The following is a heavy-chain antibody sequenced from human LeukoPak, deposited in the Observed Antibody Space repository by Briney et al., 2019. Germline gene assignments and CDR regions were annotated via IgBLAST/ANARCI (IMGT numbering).Heavy chain of an antibody. CDR1: GFTFSSYG. D-gene: IGHD4-11*01. CDR2: IWYDGSNK. V-gene: IGHV3-33*01. J-gene: IGHJ4*02. Sequence: GGSLRLSCAASGFTFSSYGMHWVRQAPGKGLEGVAVIWYDGSNKYYADSVKGRFTISRDNSKNTLYLQMNSLRAEDTAVYYCAREDSSETTALDYWGQGTLVTVSS. CDR3: AREDSSETTALDY.